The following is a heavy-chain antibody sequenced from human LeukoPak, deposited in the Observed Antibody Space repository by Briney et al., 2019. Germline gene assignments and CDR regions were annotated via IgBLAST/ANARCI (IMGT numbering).Heavy chain of an antibody. V-gene: IGHV4-39*01. CDR2: IYYSGST. D-gene: IGHD2/OR15-2a*01. J-gene: IGHJ6*03. CDR1: GGSISSSTYY. Sequence: SETLSLTCTVSGGSISSSTYYWGWIRQPPGKGLKWIGSIYYSGSTYYNPSLKSRVTISVDTSKNQFSLKLSSVTAADTAVYYCARLPGDYFTFMDVWGKGTTVTVSS. CDR3: ARLPGDYFTFMDV.